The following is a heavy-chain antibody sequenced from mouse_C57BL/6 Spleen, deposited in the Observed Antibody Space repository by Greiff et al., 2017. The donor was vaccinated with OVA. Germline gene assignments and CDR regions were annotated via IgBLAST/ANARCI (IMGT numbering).Heavy chain of an antibody. CDR1: GYSITSGYY. CDR3: ARQYYGSDY. CDR2: ISYDGSN. V-gene: IGHV3-6*01. D-gene: IGHD1-1*01. J-gene: IGHJ2*01. Sequence: EVQLVESGPGLVKPSQSLSLTCSVTGYSITSGYYWNWIRQFPGNKLEWMGYISYDGSNNYHPSLKNRISLTRDTSKNQFFLKLNSVTTEDTDTYYCARQYYGSDYWGQGTTLTVAS.